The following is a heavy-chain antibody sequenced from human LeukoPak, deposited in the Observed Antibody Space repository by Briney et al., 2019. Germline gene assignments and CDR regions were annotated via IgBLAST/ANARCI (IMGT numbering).Heavy chain of an antibody. CDR1: GGSFSGYY. CDR2: ISHSGST. Sequence: PSETLSLTCAVYGGSFSGYYWSWIRQPPGKGLEWIGDISHSGSTNYNPSLKSRVTISVDTSKNQFSLKLSSVTAADTAVYYCAGGVVVPAAIIGRNYFDYWGQGTLVTVSS. D-gene: IGHD2-2*01. J-gene: IGHJ4*02. CDR3: AGGVVVPAAIIGRNYFDY. V-gene: IGHV4-34*01.